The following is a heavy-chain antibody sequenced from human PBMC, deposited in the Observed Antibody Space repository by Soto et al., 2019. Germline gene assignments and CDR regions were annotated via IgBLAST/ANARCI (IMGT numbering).Heavy chain of an antibody. Sequence: QVQLQESGPGLVKPSGTLSLTCAVSGGSISSTNWWSWVRQPPGKGLEWIGEIYHSGSTNYNPSLKSRVTISVDKCKNQFSLKLSSVTAADTAVYYCARGVPAAMYFDYWGQGTLVTVSS. J-gene: IGHJ4*02. V-gene: IGHV4-4*02. CDR3: ARGVPAAMYFDY. D-gene: IGHD2-2*01. CDR1: GGSISSTNW. CDR2: IYHSGST.